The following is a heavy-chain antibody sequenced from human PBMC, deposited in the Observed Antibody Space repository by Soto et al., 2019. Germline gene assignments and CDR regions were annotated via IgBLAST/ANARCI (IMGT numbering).Heavy chain of an antibody. CDR3: AKDSHRTGTTSPRDY. Sequence: QPGGSLRLSCVASGFTFRSFGMHWVRQAPGKGLEWVAVISHDGSNQYYADSVKGRFTISRDNSKNTLYLQMNSLRPEDTAVYFCAKDSHRTGTTSPRDYWGQGTLVTVSS. D-gene: IGHD1-7*01. J-gene: IGHJ4*02. CDR2: ISHDGSNQ. V-gene: IGHV3-30*18. CDR1: GFTFRSFG.